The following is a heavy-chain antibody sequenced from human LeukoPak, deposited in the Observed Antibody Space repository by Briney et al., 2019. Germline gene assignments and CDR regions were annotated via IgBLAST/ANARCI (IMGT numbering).Heavy chain of an antibody. V-gene: IGHV3-23*01. CDR2: VSNSGDRT. CDR3: ARGIYYYYGMDV. Sequence: GGSLRLPCAASGFTFSKYAMSWVRQAPGGGLEWVSGVSNSGDRTYHADSVKGRFIISRDNSLDTLYLQMNTLRAEDTAIYYCARGIYYYYGMDVWGQETTVTVSS. CDR1: GFTFSKYA. J-gene: IGHJ6*02.